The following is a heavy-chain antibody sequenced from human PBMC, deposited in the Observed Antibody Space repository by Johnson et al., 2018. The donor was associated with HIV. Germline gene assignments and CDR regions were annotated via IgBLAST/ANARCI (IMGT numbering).Heavy chain of an antibody. CDR1: GFTFSSYA. Sequence: QVQLVESGGGVVQPGGSLRLSCAASGFTFSSYAMHWVRQAPGKGLEWVAVISYAGRNKYYADSVKGRFNISRDNAKNSLYLQMNSLRAEDTAVYYCARAYYTFWSGYDAFDIWGQGTMVTVSS. CDR3: ARAYYTFWSGYDAFDI. V-gene: IGHV3-30-3*02. CDR2: ISYAGRNK. J-gene: IGHJ3*02. D-gene: IGHD3-3*01.